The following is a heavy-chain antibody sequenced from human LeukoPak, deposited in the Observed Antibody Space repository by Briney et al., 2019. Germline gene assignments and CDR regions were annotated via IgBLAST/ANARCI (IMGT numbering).Heavy chain of an antibody. D-gene: IGHD3-22*01. CDR2: IYHSGTT. CDR1: GVSISRGGYA. J-gene: IGHJ4*02. Sequence: PSETLSLTCAVSGVSISRGGYAWNWIRQPPGKGLEWIAYIYHSGTTYYNPSLKSRATISVDTSKNQFSLKLSSVTAADTAVYYCAREGNYYDSSGYYYGFDYWGQGTLVTVSS. CDR3: AREGNYYDSSGYYYGFDY. V-gene: IGHV4-30-4*07.